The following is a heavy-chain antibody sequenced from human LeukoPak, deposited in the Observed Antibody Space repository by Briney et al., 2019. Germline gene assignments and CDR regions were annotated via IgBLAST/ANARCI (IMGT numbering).Heavy chain of an antibody. Sequence: GRSLRLSCAASGFTFSSYGMHWVRQAPGKGLEWVAVIWYDGSNKYYADSVKGRFTISRDNSKNTLYLQMNSLRAEDAAVYYCAKRGSAEYFQHWGQGTLVTVSS. V-gene: IGHV3-33*06. D-gene: IGHD3-16*01. J-gene: IGHJ1*01. CDR1: GFTFSSYG. CDR2: IWYDGSNK. CDR3: AKRGSAEYFQH.